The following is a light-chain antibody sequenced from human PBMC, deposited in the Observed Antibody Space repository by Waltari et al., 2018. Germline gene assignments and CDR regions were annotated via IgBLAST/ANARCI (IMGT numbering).Light chain of an antibody. CDR1: QSLRHSNGYNY. V-gene: IGKV2-28*01. CDR2: LVS. J-gene: IGKJ4*01. Sequence: DIVLSQSPPSLPVTPGEPASISCRSSQSLRHSNGYNYLEWYLQRQGQSPQLLIYLVSYRPSGVPDRFSGSGSGTDFTLKISRVEAEDVGIYYCMQALQAPLTFGGGTKVEIK. CDR3: MQALQAPLT.